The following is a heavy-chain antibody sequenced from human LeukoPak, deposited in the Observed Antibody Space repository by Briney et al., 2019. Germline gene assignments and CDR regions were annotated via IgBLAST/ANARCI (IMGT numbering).Heavy chain of an antibody. D-gene: IGHD4-17*01. V-gene: IGHV1-69*13. CDR1: GGTFSSYA. Sequence: EASVKVSCKASGGTFSSYAISWVRQAPGQGLEWMGGIIPIFGTVNYAQKFQGRVTITADESTSTAYMELSSLRSEDTAVYYCARDPDGDYVGYWGQGTLVTVSS. J-gene: IGHJ4*02. CDR2: IIPIFGTV. CDR3: ARDPDGDYVGY.